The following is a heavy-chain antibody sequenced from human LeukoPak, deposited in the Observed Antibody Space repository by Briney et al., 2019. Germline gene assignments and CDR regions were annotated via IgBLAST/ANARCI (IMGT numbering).Heavy chain of an antibody. D-gene: IGHD4-17*01. CDR1: GYTFTSYD. J-gene: IGHJ4*02. V-gene: IGHV1-8*01. CDR2: MNPNSGNT. CDR3: ARSVRSRESY. Sequence: ASVKVSCKASGYTFTSYDINWVRQATGQGLEWTGWMNPNSGNTGYAQKFQGRVAMTRNTSISTAYMELSSLRSEDTAAYYCARSVRSRESYWGQGTLVTVSS.